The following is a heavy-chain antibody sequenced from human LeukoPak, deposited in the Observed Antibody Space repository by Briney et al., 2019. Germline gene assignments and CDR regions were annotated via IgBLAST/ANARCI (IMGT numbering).Heavy chain of an antibody. CDR3: ARDLQLRGSAFDI. D-gene: IGHD4-17*01. CDR1: GFTFDDYA. CDR2: INSDGSST. Sequence: PGGSLRLSCAASGFTFDDYAMHWVRQAPGKGLVWVSRINSDGSSTSYADSVKGRFTISRDNAKNTLYLQMNSLRAEDTAVYYCARDLQLRGSAFDIWGQGTMVTVSS. V-gene: IGHV3-74*01. J-gene: IGHJ3*02.